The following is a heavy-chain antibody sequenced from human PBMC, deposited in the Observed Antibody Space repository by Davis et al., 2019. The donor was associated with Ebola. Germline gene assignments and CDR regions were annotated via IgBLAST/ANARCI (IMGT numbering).Heavy chain of an antibody. CDR1: GYTFTRDW. D-gene: IGHD6-13*01. CDR3: ARDGVPAALNY. CDR2: IKQDGSEI. J-gene: IGHJ4*02. V-gene: IGHV3-7*01. Sequence: GESLKISCVGSGYTFTRDWMSWVRQAPGKGLEWVGNIKQDGSEIYYVDSMKGRFTISRDNAKNSLYLQMNGLRAEDTAVYYCARDGVPAALNYWGQGTLVTVSS.